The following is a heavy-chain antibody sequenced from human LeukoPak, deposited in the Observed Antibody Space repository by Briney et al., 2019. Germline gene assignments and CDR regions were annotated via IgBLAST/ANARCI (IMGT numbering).Heavy chain of an antibody. CDR3: VRDQGGYSYGAHFDY. V-gene: IGHV1-69*05. J-gene: IGHJ4*02. CDR1: GGTFGSYA. Sequence: SVKVSCKASGGTFGSYAISWVRQAPGQGLEWMGRIIPIFGTANYAQKFQGRVTITTDESTSTAYMELSSLRSEDTAVYYCVRDQGGYSYGAHFDYWGQGTLVTVSS. CDR2: IIPIFGTA. D-gene: IGHD5-18*01.